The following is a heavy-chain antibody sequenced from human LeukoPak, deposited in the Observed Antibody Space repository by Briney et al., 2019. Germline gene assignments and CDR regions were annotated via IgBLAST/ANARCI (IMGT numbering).Heavy chain of an antibody. CDR1: GFTSSSYW. Sequence: LPGGSLRLSCAASGFTSSSYWMHWVRQAPGKGLVWVSRINSDGSSTSYADSVKGRFTISRDNAKNTLYLQMNSLRAEDTAVYYCAREVYSGSYYRDDAFDIWGQGTMVTVSS. CDR2: INSDGSST. J-gene: IGHJ3*02. V-gene: IGHV3-74*01. D-gene: IGHD1-26*01. CDR3: AREVYSGSYYRDDAFDI.